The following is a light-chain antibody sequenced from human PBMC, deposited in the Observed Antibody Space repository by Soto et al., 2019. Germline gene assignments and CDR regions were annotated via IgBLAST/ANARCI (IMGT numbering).Light chain of an antibody. CDR2: GAS. J-gene: IGKJ5*01. CDR3: QQYGGSPIT. Sequence: EVVLTQSPGTLSLSPGDRATLSCGASQSVTSKLAWYQQKPGQAPRLLISGASNRATGIPDRFSDSGSGTDFTLTISRLEPDDFALYFCQQYGGSPITFGLGTRLEI. V-gene: IGKV3-20*01. CDR1: QSVTSK.